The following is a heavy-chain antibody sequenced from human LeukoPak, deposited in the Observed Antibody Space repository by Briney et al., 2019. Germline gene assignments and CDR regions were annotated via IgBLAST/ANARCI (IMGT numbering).Heavy chain of an antibody. CDR2: INTNTGNP. V-gene: IGHV7-4-1*02. J-gene: IGHJ3*02. Sequence: GASVKVSCKASGYTFTSYAMNWVRQAPGQGLEWMGWINTNTGNPTYAQGFTGRFVFSLDTSVSTAYLQISSLKAEDTAVYYCARDVPSSWIQLWHRPDAFDIWGQGTMVTVSS. D-gene: IGHD5-18*01. CDR3: ARDVPSSWIQLWHRPDAFDI. CDR1: GYTFTSYA.